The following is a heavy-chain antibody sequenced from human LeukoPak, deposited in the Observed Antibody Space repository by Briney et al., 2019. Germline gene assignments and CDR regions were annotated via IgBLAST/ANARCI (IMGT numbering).Heavy chain of an antibody. J-gene: IGHJ4*02. CDR2: IYTSGST. D-gene: IGHD2-2*03. CDR1: GGSISSGSYY. CDR3: ARDVDIVVVPAAIGY. V-gene: IGHV4-61*02. Sequence: SQTLSLTCTVSGGSISSGSYYWSWIRQPAGKGLEWIGRIYTSGSTNYNPSLKSRVTISVDTSKNQFSLKLSSVTAADTAVYYCARDVDIVVVPAAIGYWGQGTLVTVSS.